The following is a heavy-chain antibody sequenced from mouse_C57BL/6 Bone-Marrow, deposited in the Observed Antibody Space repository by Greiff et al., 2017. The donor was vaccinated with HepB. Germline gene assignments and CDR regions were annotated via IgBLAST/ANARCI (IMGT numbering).Heavy chain of an antibody. J-gene: IGHJ4*01. D-gene: IGHD6-1*01. CDR3: ARQGSYLQAMDY. V-gene: IGHV1-20*01. CDR1: GYSFTGYF. Sequence: VHVKQSGPELVKPGDSVKISCKASGYSFTGYFMNWVMQSHGKSLEWIGRINPYNGDTFYNQKFKGKATLTVDKSSSTAHMELRSLTSEDSAVYYCARQGSYLQAMDYWGQGTSVTVSS. CDR2: INPYNGDT.